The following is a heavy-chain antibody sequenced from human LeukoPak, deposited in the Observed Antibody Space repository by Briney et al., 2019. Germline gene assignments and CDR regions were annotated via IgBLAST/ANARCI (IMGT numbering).Heavy chain of an antibody. Sequence: HSGGSLRLSCVASGFSFSDSWMSWVRQAPGKGLAWVDDIKKDGSVKDYVDSVKGRFTISRDNAKNSLYLQMDSLRAEDTAVYYCARAYSSSWYNHYYGMDVWGQGTTVTVSS. D-gene: IGHD6-13*01. J-gene: IGHJ6*02. CDR3: ARAYSSSWYNHYYGMDV. V-gene: IGHV3-7*01. CDR2: IKKDGSVK. CDR1: GFSFSDSW.